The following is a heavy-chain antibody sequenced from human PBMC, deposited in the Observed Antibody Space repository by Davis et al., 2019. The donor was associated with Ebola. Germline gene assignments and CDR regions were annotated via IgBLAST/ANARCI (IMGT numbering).Heavy chain of an antibody. CDR2: IYYSGST. V-gene: IGHV4-59*12. CDR3: ATNRRDDFWSGYLDY. D-gene: IGHD3-3*01. CDR1: GGSISSYY. J-gene: IGHJ4*02. Sequence: SETLSLTCTVSGGSISSYYWSWIRQPPGKGLEWIGYIYYSGSTNYNPSLKSRVTISVDTSKNQFSLKLSSVTAADTAVYYCATNRRDDFWSGYLDYWGQGTLVTVSS.